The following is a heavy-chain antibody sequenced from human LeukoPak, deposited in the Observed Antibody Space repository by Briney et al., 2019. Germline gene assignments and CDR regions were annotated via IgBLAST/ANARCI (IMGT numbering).Heavy chain of an antibody. CDR3: AEGSGCSSTSCYRGYYYYMDV. CDR1: GGSISSSSYY. CDR2: IYYSGST. Sequence: SETLSLTCTVSGGSISSSSYYWGWIRQPPGKGLEWIGSIYYSGSTYYNPSLKSRVTISVDTSKNQFSLKLSSVTAADTAVYYCAEGSGCSSTSCYRGYYYYMDVWGKGTTVTVSS. V-gene: IGHV4-39*01. J-gene: IGHJ6*03. D-gene: IGHD2-2*01.